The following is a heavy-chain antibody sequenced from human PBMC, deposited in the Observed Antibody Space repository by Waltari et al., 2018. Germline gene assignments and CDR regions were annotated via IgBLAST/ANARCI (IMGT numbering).Heavy chain of an antibody. CDR1: GGSFTFFY. CDR3: ARADRGPRSGSSATPAWGP. CDR2: INPRGTT. Sequence: QVQLQQWGAGLLKPSETLSLTCAVSGGSFTFFYRTWIRQPPGKGLEWIGEINPRGTTNYSPSLMSRVYISSDTSKNQFSLKLTSVTAADTAVYYCARADRGPRSGSSATPAWGPWGQGTLVTVSS. D-gene: IGHD1-26*01. V-gene: IGHV4-34*01. J-gene: IGHJ5*02.